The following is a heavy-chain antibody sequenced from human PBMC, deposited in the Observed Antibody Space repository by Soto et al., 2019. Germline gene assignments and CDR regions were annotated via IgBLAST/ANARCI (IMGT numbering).Heavy chain of an antibody. V-gene: IGHV1-18*01. CDR2: ISAHNGNT. CDR3: ARGRYGDY. CDR1: GYTFTSYG. J-gene: IGHJ4*02. D-gene: IGHD1-1*01. Sequence: QVHLVQSGAEVKKPGASVKVSCKASGYTFTSYGITWVRQAPGQGLEWMGWISAHNGNTDYAQKLQGIVIVTRDTSTSTAYMELRGLGSDETAVYYCARGRYGDYWGQGALVTVSS.